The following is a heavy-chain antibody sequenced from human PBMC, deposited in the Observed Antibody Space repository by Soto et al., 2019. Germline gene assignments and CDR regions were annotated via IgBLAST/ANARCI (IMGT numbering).Heavy chain of an antibody. V-gene: IGHV3-15*01. D-gene: IGHD3-10*01. CDR1: GFTFSNAW. J-gene: IGHJ4*02. Sequence: EVQLVESGGGLVKPGGSLRLSCAASGFTFSNAWMSWVRQAPGQGLEWVGRIKSKTAGGTTDYAAPVKGRFTISRDDSKNTLYLQMNSLKTEDTAVYYCTTENYYGSGGNYWGQGTLVTVSS. CDR3: TTENYYGSGGNY. CDR2: IKSKTAGGTT.